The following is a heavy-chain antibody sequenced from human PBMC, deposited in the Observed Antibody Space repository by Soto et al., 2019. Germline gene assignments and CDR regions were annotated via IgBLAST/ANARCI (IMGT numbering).Heavy chain of an antibody. CDR1: GGTFSSYA. D-gene: IGHD2-15*01. CDR3: ASGSISWRFRGGRYDY. J-gene: IGHJ4*02. CDR2: IIPISGTA. Sequence: QVQLVQSGAEVKKPGSSVKVSCKASGGTFSSYAISWVRQAPGQGLEWMGGIIPISGTANYAQKFQGRVTITREEYTSTGYMELSSLISEATAVFYCASGSISWRFRGGRYDYWCQGTLVTVSS. V-gene: IGHV1-69*01.